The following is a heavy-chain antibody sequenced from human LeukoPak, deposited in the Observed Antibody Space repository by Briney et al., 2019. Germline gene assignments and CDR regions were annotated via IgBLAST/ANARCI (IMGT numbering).Heavy chain of an antibody. D-gene: IGHD3-9*01. CDR1: EFSVGSNY. V-gene: IGHV3-48*03. J-gene: IGHJ4*02. CDR3: ARSDILTGYYLR. Sequence: PGGSLRLSCAASEFSVGSNYMTWVRQAPGKGLEWVSYISSSGSTIYYADSVKGRFTISRDNAKNSLYLQMNSLRAEDTAVYYCARSDILTGYYLRWGQGTLVTVSS. CDR2: ISSSGSTI.